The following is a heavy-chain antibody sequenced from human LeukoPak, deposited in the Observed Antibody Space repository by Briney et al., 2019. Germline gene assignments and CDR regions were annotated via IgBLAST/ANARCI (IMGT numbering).Heavy chain of an antibody. J-gene: IGHJ3*02. CDR3: LLLALDAFDI. Sequence: PGGSLRLSCAASGFTVSSNYMSWVRQAPGKGLEWVSVIYSGGSTYYADSVKGRFTISRDNSKNTLYLQMNSLRAEDTAVYYCLLLALDAFDIWGQGTMVTVSS. V-gene: IGHV3-53*01. CDR2: IYSGGST. D-gene: IGHD3-10*01. CDR1: GFTVSSNY.